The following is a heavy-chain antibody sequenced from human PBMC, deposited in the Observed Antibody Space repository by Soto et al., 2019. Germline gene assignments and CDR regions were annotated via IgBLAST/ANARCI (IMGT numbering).Heavy chain of an antibody. CDR2: SRNKANSSST. J-gene: IGHJ4*02. CDR3: ARFSGSYTRGLDY. Sequence: EVQLVESGGGLVQPGGSLRLSCAASGFTFSDHYMDWVRQAPGQGLEWVGRSRNKANSSSTEYAASVKGRFTISSDESKNSMYLQMNSPKTEDTAVYYCARFSGSYTRGLDYWGQGTLVTVSS. V-gene: IGHV3-72*01. CDR1: GFTFSDHY. D-gene: IGHD1-26*01.